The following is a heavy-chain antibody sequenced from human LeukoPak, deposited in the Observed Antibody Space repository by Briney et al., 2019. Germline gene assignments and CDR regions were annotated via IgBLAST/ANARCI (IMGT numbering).Heavy chain of an antibody. D-gene: IGHD5-24*01. J-gene: IGHJ4*02. CDR1: GYTFTGYY. V-gene: IGHV1-2*02. CDR2: INPNSGGT. CDR3: ARVPMATIKLDY. Sequence: ASVKVSCKASGYTFTGYYMHWVRQAPGQGLEWMGWINPNSGGTNYAQKFQGRVTMTRDMSISTAYMELSRLRSDDTAVYYCARVPMATIKLDYWGQGTLVTVSS.